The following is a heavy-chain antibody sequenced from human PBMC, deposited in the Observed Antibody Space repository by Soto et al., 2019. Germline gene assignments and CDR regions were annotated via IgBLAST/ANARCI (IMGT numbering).Heavy chain of an antibody. CDR1: GFTFSSYW. J-gene: IGHJ6*03. CDR2: INSDGSST. V-gene: IGHV3-74*01. CDR3: ARDNAYCSSTSCSLTDDYYYMDV. Sequence: GGSLRLSCAASGFTFSSYWMHWVRQAPGKGLVWVSRINSDGSSTSYADSVKSRFTISRDNAKNTLYLQMNSLIAEDTAVYYCARDNAYCSSTSCSLTDDYYYMDVWGKGTTVTVSS. D-gene: IGHD2-2*01.